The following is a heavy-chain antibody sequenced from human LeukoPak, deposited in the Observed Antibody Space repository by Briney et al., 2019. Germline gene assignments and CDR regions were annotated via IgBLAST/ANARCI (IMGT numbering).Heavy chain of an antibody. CDR3: ARGRIQLWSRRPVLDY. CDR1: GGSLSGYY. D-gene: IGHD5-18*01. CDR2: INHSGST. Sequence: PSETLSLTCAVYGGSLSGYYCSWIRQPPGKGLGWIGEINHSGSTNYNPSLKSRVTISVDTSKNQFSLKLSSVTAADTAVYYCARGRIQLWSRRPVLDYWGQGTLVTVSS. J-gene: IGHJ4*02. V-gene: IGHV4-34*01.